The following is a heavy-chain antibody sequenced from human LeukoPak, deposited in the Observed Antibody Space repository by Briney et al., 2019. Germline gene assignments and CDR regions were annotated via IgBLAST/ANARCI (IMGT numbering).Heavy chain of an antibody. J-gene: IGHJ4*02. V-gene: IGHV4-59*01. CDR3: ARGAATVEMATILDY. CDR2: IYYSGST. Sequence: SETLSLTCAVYGGSFSGYYWSWIRQPPGKGLEWIGYIYYSGSTNYNPSLKSRVTISVDTSKNQFSLKLSSVTAADTAVYYCARGAATVEMATILDYWGQGTLVTVSS. CDR1: GGSFSGYY. D-gene: IGHD5-24*01.